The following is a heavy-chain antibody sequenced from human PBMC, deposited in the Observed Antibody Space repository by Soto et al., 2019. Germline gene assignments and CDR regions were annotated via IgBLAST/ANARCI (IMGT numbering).Heavy chain of an antibody. J-gene: IGHJ6*02. Sequence: PSETLSLTCNVSGGSISDFYWSWIRQSPGMRLGWIGYLYYTGGTNYNPALKCRVTISLDTSKNQFSLKVMSVTAADTAVYYCARGGGYDFRSSQAPPIDVWGQGTTVTVSS. CDR1: GGSISDFY. CDR2: LYYTGGT. D-gene: IGHD3-3*01. CDR3: ARGGGYDFRSSQAPPIDV. V-gene: IGHV4-59*01.